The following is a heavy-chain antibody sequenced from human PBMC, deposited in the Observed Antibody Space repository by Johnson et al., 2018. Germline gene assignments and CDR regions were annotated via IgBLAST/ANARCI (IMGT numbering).Heavy chain of an antibody. CDR1: GFTFSSYD. V-gene: IGHV3-13*01. D-gene: IGHD6-13*01. CDR3: ARGYSSSPALVFMDV. J-gene: IGHJ6*03. Sequence: VQSGGSLRLSCAASGFTFSSYDMHWVRQATGKGLEWVSAIGTAGDTYYPGSVKGRFTISRENAKNSLYLQMNSLRAGDTAVYYCARGYSSSPALVFMDVWGKGTTVTVSS. CDR2: IGTAGDT.